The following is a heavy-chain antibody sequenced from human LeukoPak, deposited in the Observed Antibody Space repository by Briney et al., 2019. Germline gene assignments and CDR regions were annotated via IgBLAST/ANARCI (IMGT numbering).Heavy chain of an antibody. CDR3: ARGQLRLSN. J-gene: IGHJ4*02. V-gene: IGHV4-34*01. CDR2: INHSGST. D-gene: IGHD6-25*01. CDR1: GGSFNGYY. Sequence: SETLSLTCAVYGGSFNGYYWTWIRQPPGKGLEWIGEINHSGSTDYNPSLKSRVTISVDTSKDQFSLKLNSVTAADTAVYYCARGQLRLSNWGQGSLVIVSS.